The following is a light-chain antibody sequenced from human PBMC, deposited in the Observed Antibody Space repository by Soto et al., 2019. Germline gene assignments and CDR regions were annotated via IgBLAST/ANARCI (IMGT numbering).Light chain of an antibody. Sequence: QSARTQPPWVSGAPGQRVTISCTGSSSNIGAANDVHWYQQLPGRAPTLLIYGNHNRPSGVPDRFSGSKSGTSASLAITGLQSEDEADYYCQSYDNSLSDYVFGTGTKVTVL. J-gene: IGLJ1*01. V-gene: IGLV1-40*01. CDR2: GNH. CDR1: SSNIGAAND. CDR3: QSYDNSLSDYV.